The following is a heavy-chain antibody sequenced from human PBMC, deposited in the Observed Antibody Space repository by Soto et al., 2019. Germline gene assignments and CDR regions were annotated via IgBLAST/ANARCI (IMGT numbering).Heavy chain of an antibody. CDR1: GYTFTSYD. CDR2: MNPNSGNT. V-gene: IGHV1-8*01. CDR3: ARTLYGNNVDY. Sequence: QVQLVQSGAEVKKPGASVKVSCKASGYTFTSYDINWVRQATGQGLEWMGWMNPNSGNTGYAQKCQGRVTMTTNTSLSTAYVELSSLRSEDTAVDYCARTLYGNNVDYWGQGTLVTVSS. D-gene: IGHD4-4*01. J-gene: IGHJ4*02.